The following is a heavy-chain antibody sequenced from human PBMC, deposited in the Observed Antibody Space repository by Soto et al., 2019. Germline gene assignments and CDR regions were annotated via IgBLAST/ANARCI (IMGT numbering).Heavy chain of an antibody. D-gene: IGHD3-10*01. Sequence: QLQLQESGPGLVKPSETLSLTCTVSGGSISSSSYYWGWIRQPPGKGLEWLGTMYYSGNTYYNPSLERRVAVSVDTSKNQFYLNVSSVTAADTAVYYCARRGFGSGSFHFDYWGQGTLVTVSS. CDR2: MYYSGNT. V-gene: IGHV4-39*01. J-gene: IGHJ4*02. CDR3: ARRGFGSGSFHFDY. CDR1: GGSISSSSYY.